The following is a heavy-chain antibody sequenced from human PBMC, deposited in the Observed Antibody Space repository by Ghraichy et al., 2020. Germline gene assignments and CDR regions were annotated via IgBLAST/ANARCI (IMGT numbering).Heavy chain of an antibody. CDR3: ARELSKVPAAIDY. CDR1: GFTFSSYS. D-gene: IGHD2-2*01. CDR2: ISSSSSTI. V-gene: IGHV3-48*01. J-gene: IGHJ4*02. Sequence: GGSLRLSCAASGFTFSSYSMNWVRQAPGKGLEWVSYISSSSSTIYYADSVKGRFTISRDNAKNSLYLQMNSLRAEDTAVYYCARELSKVPAAIDYWGQGTLVTVSS.